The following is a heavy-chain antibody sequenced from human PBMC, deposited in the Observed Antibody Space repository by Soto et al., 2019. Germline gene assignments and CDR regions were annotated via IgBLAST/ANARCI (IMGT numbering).Heavy chain of an antibody. CDR2: IIPMFGTA. D-gene: IGHD2-2*01. J-gene: IGHJ6*02. Sequence: QVQLVQSGAEVKKPGSSVKVSCKASGGTFSTYTINWVRQAPGQGLEWMGGIIPMFGTANYAQKFQVRVTITADESTSTAYMELSSLRSDDTAVYYCARRYCIRTSCHYYGMDVWGQGTTVTVSS. CDR3: ARRYCIRTSCHYYGMDV. V-gene: IGHV1-69*12. CDR1: GGTFSTYT.